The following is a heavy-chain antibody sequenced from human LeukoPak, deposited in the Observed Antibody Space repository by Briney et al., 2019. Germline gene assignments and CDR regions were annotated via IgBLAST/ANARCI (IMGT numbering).Heavy chain of an antibody. CDR1: GSSISSSSYY. CDR3: ARRGKSKNYYDSSGYYTWYFDL. D-gene: IGHD3-22*01. CDR2: IYYSGST. J-gene: IGHJ2*01. V-gene: IGHV4-39*01. Sequence: SETLSLTCTVSGSSISSSSYYWGWIRQPPGKGLEWIGSIYYSGSTYYNPSLKSRVTVSVDTSKNQFSLKLSSVTAADTAVYYCARRGKSKNYYDSSGYYTWYFDLWGRGTLVTVSS.